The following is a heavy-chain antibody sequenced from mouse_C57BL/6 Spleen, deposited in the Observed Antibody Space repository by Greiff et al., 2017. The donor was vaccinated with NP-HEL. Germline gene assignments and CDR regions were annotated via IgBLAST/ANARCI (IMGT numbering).Heavy chain of an antibody. Sequence: VQLQQSGAELVKPGASVKLSCKASGYTFTSYWMHWVKQRPGQGLEWIGEINPSNGRTNYNEKFKSKATLTVDKSSSTAYMQLSSPTSEDSAGYDCARVITRDYWGQGTNLTGSS. CDR3: ARVITRDY. CDR1: GYTFTSYW. D-gene: IGHD6-1*01. V-gene: IGHV1S81*02. J-gene: IGHJ2*01. CDR2: INPSNGRT.